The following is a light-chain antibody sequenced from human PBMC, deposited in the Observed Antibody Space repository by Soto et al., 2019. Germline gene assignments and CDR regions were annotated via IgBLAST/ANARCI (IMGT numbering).Light chain of an antibody. CDR2: AAS. Sequence: DIQMTQSPSSLSASVGDRVTITCRASQGISNYLAWYQQKPGKVPKLLIYAASTLQSGVPSRFSGSGSGTAFTLTISSLQPEDVAPYYCQKYNSAPPWTCGQGTKVEIK. J-gene: IGKJ1*01. CDR1: QGISNY. CDR3: QKYNSAPPWT. V-gene: IGKV1-27*01.